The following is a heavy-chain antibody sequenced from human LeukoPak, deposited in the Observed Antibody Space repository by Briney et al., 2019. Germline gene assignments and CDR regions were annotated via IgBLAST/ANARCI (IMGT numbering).Heavy chain of an antibody. CDR3: ARGKEAFDI. CDR1: GFTFSSYA. CDR2: ISGSGGST. V-gene: IGHV3-23*01. Sequence: PGGSLRLSCAASGFTFSSYAMSWVRQAPGKGLEWVSAISGSGGSTYYADSVKGRFTISRDNAKNSLYLQMNSLRAEDTAVYYCARGKEAFDIWGQGTMVTVSS. J-gene: IGHJ3*02.